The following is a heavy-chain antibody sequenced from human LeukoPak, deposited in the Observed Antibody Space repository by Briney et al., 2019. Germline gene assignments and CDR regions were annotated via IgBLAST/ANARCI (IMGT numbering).Heavy chain of an antibody. Sequence: SVKVSCKASGGTFSNYAISWVRQAPGQGLEWMGRIIPTLGITNYAQKFQGRVTITADKSTGTAFMELSSLRSEDTAVYYCARGSSSWCGGFDPWGQGTLVTVSS. D-gene: IGHD6-13*01. CDR2: IIPTLGIT. V-gene: IGHV1-69*04. J-gene: IGHJ5*02. CDR1: GGTFSNYA. CDR3: ARGSSSWCGGFDP.